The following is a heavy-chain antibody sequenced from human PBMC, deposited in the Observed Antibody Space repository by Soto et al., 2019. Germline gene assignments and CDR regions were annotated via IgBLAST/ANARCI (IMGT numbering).Heavy chain of an antibody. V-gene: IGHV4-59*02. CDR2: IYYSGST. D-gene: IGHD2-2*01. CDR3: ERDQVPAAPVGWFDL. J-gene: IGHJ5*02. Sequence: SETLRITCTVSGDNVRSHYWCRIRTHPGKGLEWIGYIYYSGSTNYKPSLKSRVTISVDTSKNQFSLKLSSVTAADTAVYYCERDQVPAAPVGWFDLWGKGTLVTVSS. CDR1: GDNVRSHY.